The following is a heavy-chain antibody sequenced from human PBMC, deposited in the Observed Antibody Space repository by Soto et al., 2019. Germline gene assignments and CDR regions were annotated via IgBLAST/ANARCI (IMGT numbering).Heavy chain of an antibody. D-gene: IGHD3-16*02. V-gene: IGHV3-30*18. CDR2: ISYDGSNK. Sequence: GGSLRLSCAASGFTFSSYGMHWVRQAPGKGLEWVAVISYDGSNKYYADSVKGRFTISRDNSKNTLYLQMNSLRAEDTAVYYCAKETSPYGYTSLADYWGQGTLVTVSS. CDR3: AKETSPYGYTSLADY. J-gene: IGHJ4*02. CDR1: GFTFSSYG.